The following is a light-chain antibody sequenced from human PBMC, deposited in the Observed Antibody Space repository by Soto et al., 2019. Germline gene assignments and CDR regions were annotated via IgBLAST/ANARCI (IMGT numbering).Light chain of an antibody. CDR2: KVS. CDR1: QSLVDNDGYSY. CDR3: MQGTHWPYT. J-gene: IGKJ2*01. Sequence: VVMTQSPLSLPVTLGEPASVSCRSSQSLVDNDGYSYLSWFQQRPGQSPRRLIYKVSNRDSGVPEIFSGSGSDTDLTLKISSVEPEDVGVYYCMQGTHWPYTFGQGTQLEIK. V-gene: IGKV2-30*01.